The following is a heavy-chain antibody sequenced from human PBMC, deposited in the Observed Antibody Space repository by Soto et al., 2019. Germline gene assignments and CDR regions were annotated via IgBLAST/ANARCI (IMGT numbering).Heavy chain of an antibody. CDR2: IYPGDSDT. D-gene: IGHD2-2*01. Sequence: GESLKISCKGSGFSFTSYWIAWVRQMPGKGLEWMGIIYPGDSDTSYSPSFQGQVTISADKSISTAYLQWSSLKASDTAMYYCAKHEGYCSSTSCSNFDYWGQGTLVTVS. CDR1: GFSFTSYW. J-gene: IGHJ4*02. V-gene: IGHV5-51*01. CDR3: AKHEGYCSSTSCSNFDY.